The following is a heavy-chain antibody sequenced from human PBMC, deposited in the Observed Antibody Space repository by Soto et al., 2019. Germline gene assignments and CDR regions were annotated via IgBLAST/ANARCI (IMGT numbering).Heavy chain of an antibody. CDR3: ARGLGLYYFDY. J-gene: IGHJ4*02. V-gene: IGHV1-3*01. CDR1: GYTFTSYG. D-gene: IGHD1-26*01. Sequence: ASVKVSCKASGYTFTSYGIRWVRQAPGQGLEWMGWINACNGNTKYSQQLQGRVTTTRDTSASTAYMELSSLRSEDTAVYYCARGLGLYYFDYWGQGTLVTVSS. CDR2: INACNGNT.